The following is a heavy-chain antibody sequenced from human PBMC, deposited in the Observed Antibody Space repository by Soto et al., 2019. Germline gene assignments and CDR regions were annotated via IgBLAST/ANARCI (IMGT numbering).Heavy chain of an antibody. J-gene: IGHJ4*02. V-gene: IGHV3-30*18. CDR3: AKVRADYYYGSGPFDY. D-gene: IGHD3-10*01. CDR2: ISSDGSNN. Sequence: QVQLVESGGGVVQPGRSLRLSCAASGFTFSSYGMHWVRQAPGKGLEWVALISSDGSNNYYADSVKGRFTISRDNSKNTLYLQMNTLRAEDTAVYYCAKVRADYYYGSGPFDYWGQGTLVTVSS. CDR1: GFTFSSYG.